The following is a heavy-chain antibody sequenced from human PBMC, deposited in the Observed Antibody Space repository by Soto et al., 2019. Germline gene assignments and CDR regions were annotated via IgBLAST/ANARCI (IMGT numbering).Heavy chain of an antibody. V-gene: IGHV6-1*01. CDR1: GDSVSSNSAA. CDR2: TYYRSKWYN. CDR3: ARARLYSSGWYDLGAFDI. J-gene: IGHJ3*02. Sequence: SQTLSLTCAISGDSVSSNSAAWNWIRQSPSRGLEWLGRTYYRSKWYNDYAVSVKSRITINPDTSKNQFSLQLNSVTPEDTAVYHCARARLYSSGWYDLGAFDIWGQGTMVTVSS. D-gene: IGHD6-19*01.